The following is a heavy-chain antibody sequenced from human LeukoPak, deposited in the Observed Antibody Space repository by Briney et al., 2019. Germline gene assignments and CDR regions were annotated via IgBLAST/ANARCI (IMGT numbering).Heavy chain of an antibody. J-gene: IGHJ4*02. D-gene: IGHD3-3*01. CDR1: GGSISSSNYY. CDR2: IFYTGNT. Sequence: SETLSLTCTVSGGSISSSNYYWGWIRQPPGKGLEWIGSIFYTGNTYDNPSLKSRVIMSVDTSKNQFSLKLGSVTAADTAMYYCARLGPYYDFWSGYLPIDYWGQGTLVTVSS. V-gene: IGHV4-39*01. CDR3: ARLGPYYDFWSGYLPIDY.